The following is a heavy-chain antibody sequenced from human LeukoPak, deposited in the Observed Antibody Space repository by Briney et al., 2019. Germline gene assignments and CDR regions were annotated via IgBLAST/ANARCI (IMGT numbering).Heavy chain of an antibody. CDR3: ARDPGFYGSGTIGAFDI. V-gene: IGHV4-4*07. D-gene: IGHD3-10*01. CDR1: AGSIRSYY. Sequence: SETLSLTCTVSAGSIRSYYWSWIRQPAGKGLEWIVRVYASGSTNYNPSLESRVIMSVDTSKNQFSLKLTSVTAADTAVYYCARDPGFYGSGTIGAFDIWGQGTMVTVSS. CDR2: VYASGST. J-gene: IGHJ3*02.